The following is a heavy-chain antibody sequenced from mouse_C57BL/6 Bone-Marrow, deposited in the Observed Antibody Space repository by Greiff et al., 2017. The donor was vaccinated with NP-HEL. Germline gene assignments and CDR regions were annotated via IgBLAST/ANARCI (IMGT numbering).Heavy chain of an antibody. D-gene: IGHD1-1*01. J-gene: IGHJ1*03. V-gene: IGHV14-4*01. CDR2: IDPENGDT. Sequence: VQLKESGAELVRPGASVKLSCTASGFNIKDDYMHWVKQRPEQGLEWIGWIDPENGDTEYASKFQGKATITADTSSNTAYLQLSSLTSEDTAVYYCTPITTVVSTGTSMYFDVWGTGTTVTVSS. CDR3: TPITTVVSTGTSMYFDV. CDR1: GFNIKDDY.